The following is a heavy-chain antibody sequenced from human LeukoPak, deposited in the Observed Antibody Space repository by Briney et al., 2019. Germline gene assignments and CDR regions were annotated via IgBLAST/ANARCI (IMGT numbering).Heavy chain of an antibody. Sequence: SETLSLTCTVSGGSIGTYYWSWIRQSPGKGLEWIGYIYVTGTRYNPYLQSRVTISVDTSKNQFSLKLNSVTAADTAVYYCARDRDDCDSSVAFDLWGRGTLVTVSS. V-gene: IGHV4-59*12. D-gene: IGHD3-22*01. CDR3: ARDRDDCDSSVAFDL. J-gene: IGHJ2*01. CDR2: IYVTGT. CDR1: GGSIGTYY.